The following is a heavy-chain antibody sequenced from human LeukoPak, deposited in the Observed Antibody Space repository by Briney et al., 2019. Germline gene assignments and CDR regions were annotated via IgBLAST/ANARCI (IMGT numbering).Heavy chain of an antibody. CDR1: GFTFSSYG. J-gene: IGHJ4*02. CDR2: IWYDGSNK. Sequence: GGSPRLSCAASGFTFSSYGMHWVRQAPGKGLEWVAVIWYDGSNKYYADSVKGRFTISRDNSKNTLYLQMNSLRAEDTAVYYCARVSSSSGLDYWGQGTLVTVSS. V-gene: IGHV3-33*01. CDR3: ARVSSSSGLDY. D-gene: IGHD6-19*01.